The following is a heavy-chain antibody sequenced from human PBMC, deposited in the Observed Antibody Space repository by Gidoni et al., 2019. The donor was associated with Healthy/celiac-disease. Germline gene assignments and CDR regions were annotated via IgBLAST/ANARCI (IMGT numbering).Heavy chain of an antibody. CDR3: ARGRGRWLQLLSTYYFDY. J-gene: IGHJ4*02. Sequence: QVQLQQWGAGLLKPSETLSLTCAVYGGSFSGYYWSWIRQPPGKGLEWIGEINHSGSTNYNPSLKSRVTISVDTSKNQFSLKLSSVTAADTAVYYCARGRGRWLQLLSTYYFDYWGQGTLVTVSS. CDR2: INHSGST. CDR1: GGSFSGYY. V-gene: IGHV4-34*01. D-gene: IGHD5-12*01.